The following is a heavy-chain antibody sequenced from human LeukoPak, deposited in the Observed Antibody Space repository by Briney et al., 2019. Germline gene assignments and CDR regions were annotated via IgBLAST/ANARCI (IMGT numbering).Heavy chain of an antibody. CDR2: IYHSGST. J-gene: IGHJ6*03. D-gene: IGHD3-9*01. Sequence: SETLSLTCTVSGYSISSGYYWGWIRQPPGKGLEWIGSIYHSGSTYYNPSLKSRVTISVDTSKNQFSLKLSSVTAADTAVYYCARDSLAYYDILTGVYYYYMDVWGKGTTVTISS. CDR3: ARDSLAYYDILTGVYYYYMDV. CDR1: GYSISSGYY. V-gene: IGHV4-38-2*02.